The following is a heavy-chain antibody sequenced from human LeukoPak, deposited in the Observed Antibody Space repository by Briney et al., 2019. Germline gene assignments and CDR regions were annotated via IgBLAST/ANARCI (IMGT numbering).Heavy chain of an antibody. J-gene: IGHJ5*02. Sequence: SQTLSLTCAVSGGSISSDNYSWSWLRQPPGKGLEWIGYIYPSGSSYYNPSLKSRVIIVVDTSKNQFSLRLSSVTPADTALYYCARGPQKLYNAYDGSFDPWGQGTLVTVSS. D-gene: IGHD5-12*01. CDR2: IYPSGSS. CDR1: GGSISSDNYS. V-gene: IGHV4-30-2*01. CDR3: ARGPQKLYNAYDGSFDP.